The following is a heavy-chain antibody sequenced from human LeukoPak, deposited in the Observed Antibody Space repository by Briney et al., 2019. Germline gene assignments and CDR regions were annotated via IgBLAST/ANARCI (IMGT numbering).Heavy chain of an antibody. Sequence: GGSLRLSCAASGFTFSSYAMSWVRQAPGKGLEWVSAISGSGGSTYYADSVKGRSTISRDNSKNTLYLQMNSLRAEGTAVYYCAKSRVEMATIGFFDYWGQGTLVTVSS. CDR3: AKSRVEMATIGFFDY. J-gene: IGHJ4*02. D-gene: IGHD5-24*01. CDR2: ISGSGGST. V-gene: IGHV3-23*01. CDR1: GFTFSSYA.